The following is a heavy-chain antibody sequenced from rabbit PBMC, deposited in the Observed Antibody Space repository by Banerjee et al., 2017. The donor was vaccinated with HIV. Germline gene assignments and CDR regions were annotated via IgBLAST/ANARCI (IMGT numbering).Heavy chain of an antibody. Sequence: EQLVESGGGLVQPGGSLKLSCKASGFDFSSYGVSWVRQAPGKGLVSIGCIYTGDGNTYYASWAKGRFTISKTSSTVDRKMTSLTAADTTTCFCARDSVYGGSNDNLWGPGTLVTVS. D-gene: IGHD4-2*01. CDR3: ARDSVYGGSNDNL. CDR1: GFDFSSYG. CDR2: IYTGDGNT. J-gene: IGHJ4*01. V-gene: IGHV1S21*01.